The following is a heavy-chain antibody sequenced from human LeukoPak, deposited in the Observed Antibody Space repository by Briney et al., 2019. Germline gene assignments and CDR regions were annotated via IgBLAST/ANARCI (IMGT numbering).Heavy chain of an antibody. Sequence: GGSLRLSCAASGFTFSSYWMHWVRQAPGKGLVWVSRINSDGSSTSYADSVKGRFTISRDNAKNSLYLQMNSLRAEDTAVYYCAREIDPGYSYGAFGPWGQGTLVTVSS. CDR2: INSDGSST. D-gene: IGHD5-18*01. J-gene: IGHJ5*02. CDR3: AREIDPGYSYGAFGP. CDR1: GFTFSSYW. V-gene: IGHV3-74*01.